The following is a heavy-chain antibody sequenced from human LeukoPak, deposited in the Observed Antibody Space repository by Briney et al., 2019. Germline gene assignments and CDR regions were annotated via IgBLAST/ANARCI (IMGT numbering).Heavy chain of an antibody. CDR3: ARGGGYYGIDY. CDR1: GFTFSSYD. Sequence: GGSLRLSCEASGFTFSSYDIHWVRQAPGKGLDWVAVIWYDGSSKYYADSVKGRFTISRDNSKNTLYLQMNSLRAEDTAVYYCARGGGYYGIDYWGQGTLVTVSS. CDR2: IWYDGSSK. D-gene: IGHD4-17*01. J-gene: IGHJ4*02. V-gene: IGHV3-33*01.